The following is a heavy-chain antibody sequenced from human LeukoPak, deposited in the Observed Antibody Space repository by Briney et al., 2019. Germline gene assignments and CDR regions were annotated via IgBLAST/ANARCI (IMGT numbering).Heavy chain of an antibody. CDR3: ARADREYYGMDV. V-gene: IGHV4-59*12. CDR2: IYHSGST. Sequence: PSETLSLTCTVSGGSISSYYWSWIRQPPGKGLEWIGYIYHSGSTYYNPSLKSRVTISVDRSKSQFSLKLSSVTAADTAVYYCARADREYYGMDVWGQGTTVTVSS. CDR1: GGSISSYY. J-gene: IGHJ6*02.